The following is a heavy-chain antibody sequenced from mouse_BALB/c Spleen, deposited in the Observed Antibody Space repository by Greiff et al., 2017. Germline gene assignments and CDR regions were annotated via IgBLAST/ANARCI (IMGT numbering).Heavy chain of an antibody. Sequence: EVMLVESGGGLVKPGGSLKLSCAASGFTFSSYAMSWVRQTPEKRLEWVASISSGGSTYYPDSVKGRFTISRDNARNILYLQMSSLRSEDTAMYYCARIITTVVATRYFDYWGQGTTLTVSS. CDR2: ISSGGST. CDR1: GFTFSSYA. CDR3: ARIITTVVATRYFDY. D-gene: IGHD1-1*01. V-gene: IGHV5-6-5*01. J-gene: IGHJ2*01.